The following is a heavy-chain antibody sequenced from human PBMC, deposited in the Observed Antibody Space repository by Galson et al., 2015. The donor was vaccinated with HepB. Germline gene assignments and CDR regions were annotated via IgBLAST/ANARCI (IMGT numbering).Heavy chain of an antibody. Sequence: SVKVSCKASGYTFTSSGISWVRQTPGQGLEWMGWISPYTGHTNYAQKLQGRVTFTTDTSTSTAYMELRTLKPDDTAVYYCARGSLSNYYHSAFDVWGQGTMVTVSS. CDR1: GYTFTSSG. CDR3: ARGSLSNYYHSAFDV. D-gene: IGHD1-26*01. J-gene: IGHJ3*01. V-gene: IGHV1-18*04. CDR2: ISPYTGHT.